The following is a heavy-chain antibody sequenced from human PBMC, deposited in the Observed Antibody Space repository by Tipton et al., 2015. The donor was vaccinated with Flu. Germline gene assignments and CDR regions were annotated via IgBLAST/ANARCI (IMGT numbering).Heavy chain of an antibody. CDR3: ARKVGDV. J-gene: IGHJ6*04. CDR2: IKQDGSVK. Sequence: SLRLSCAVSGFTFRNYWMSWVRQAPGKGLEWVANIKQDGSVKYYVDSVKGRFTISRDNSKNSLSLQMNSLRVEDTAVYYCARKVGDVWGKGTTVTVSS. CDR1: GFTFRNYW. V-gene: IGHV3-7*01.